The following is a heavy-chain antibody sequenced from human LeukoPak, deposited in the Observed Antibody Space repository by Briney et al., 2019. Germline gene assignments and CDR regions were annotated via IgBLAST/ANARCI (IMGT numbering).Heavy chain of an antibody. Sequence: GSLRLSCAASGFTFSSYAFHWVRQAPGKGLEWVTVISYDGTNKYYADSVKGRFTISRDNAKNSLYLQMNSLRAEDTAVYYCARGLEYYDYVWGSYRFDVFDVWGQGTMVTVSS. CDR3: ARGLEYYDYVWGSYRFDVFDV. CDR2: ISYDGTNK. V-gene: IGHV3-30*04. D-gene: IGHD3-16*02. J-gene: IGHJ3*01. CDR1: GFTFSSYA.